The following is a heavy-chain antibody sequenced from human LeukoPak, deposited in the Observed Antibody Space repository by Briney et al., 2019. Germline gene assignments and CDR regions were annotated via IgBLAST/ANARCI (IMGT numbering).Heavy chain of an antibody. V-gene: IGHV1-18*01. CDR3: ARDQGTYYDSSGYPLYYYYGMDV. CDR1: GYTFTSYG. CDR2: ISAYNGNT. Sequence: ASVKVSCKASGYTFTSYGISWVRQAPGQGLEWMGWISAYNGNTNYAQKLQGRVTMTTDTSTSTAYMELRSLRSDDTAVYYCARDQGTYYDSSGYPLYYYYGMDVWGQGTTVTVSS. D-gene: IGHD3-22*01. J-gene: IGHJ6*02.